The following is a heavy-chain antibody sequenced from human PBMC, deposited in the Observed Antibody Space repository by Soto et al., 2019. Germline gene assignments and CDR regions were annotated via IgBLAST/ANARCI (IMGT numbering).Heavy chain of an antibody. J-gene: IGHJ6*02. CDR1: KFIFSDYY. D-gene: IGHD4-17*01. Sequence: GGSLRLSCAASKFIFSDYYMSWIRQAPGKGLEWVSYISNSGTTIYYADSVKGRFTISRDNAKKSLYPQMNSLRAEDTAVYYCARDTLPTDFGLGWDVWGQGTTVPVSS. CDR3: ARDTLPTDFGLGWDV. CDR2: ISNSGTTI. V-gene: IGHV3-11*01.